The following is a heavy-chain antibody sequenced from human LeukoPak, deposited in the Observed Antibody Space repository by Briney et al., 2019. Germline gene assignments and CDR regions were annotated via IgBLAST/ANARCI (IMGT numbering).Heavy chain of an antibody. V-gene: IGHV3-66*01. CDR1: GFTVSSNY. D-gene: IGHD3-22*01. Sequence: PGGSLRLSCAASGFTVSSNYMSWVRQAPGKGLEWVSVIYSGGSTYYADFVKGRFTISRDNSKNTLYLQMNSLRAEDTAVYYCAREYYDSSGYYWVYWGQGTLVTVSS. CDR2: IYSGGST. J-gene: IGHJ4*02. CDR3: AREYYDSSGYYWVY.